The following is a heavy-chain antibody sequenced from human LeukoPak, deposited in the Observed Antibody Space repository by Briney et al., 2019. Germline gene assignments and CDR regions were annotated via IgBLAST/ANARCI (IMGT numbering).Heavy chain of an antibody. D-gene: IGHD3-10*01. CDR3: AKSRYYGSGSYLPLDY. CDR1: GFTFSSYA. J-gene: IGHJ4*02. V-gene: IGHV3-23*01. Sequence: GSLRLSCAASGFTFSSYAMSWVRQAPGKGLEWVSVISGSGYYSYYADSVKGRFTVSRDNSKTTLYLQMNSLRAEDTALYFCAKSRYYGSGSYLPLDYWGQGTLVTVSS. CDR2: ISGSGYYS.